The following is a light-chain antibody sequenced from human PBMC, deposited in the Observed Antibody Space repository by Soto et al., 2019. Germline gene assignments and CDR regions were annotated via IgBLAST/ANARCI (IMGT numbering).Light chain of an antibody. CDR1: QGIRND. CDR2: GAS. J-gene: IGKJ1*01. Sequence: AIQMTQSPSSLSASVGDRVTITCRASQGIRNDLGWYQQKPGKAPKLLIYGASSLQSGVPSRFSGSGSGADFTLTISSLQPEDFATYYCLQDYNYPRTFGQGTKVEI. CDR3: LQDYNYPRT. V-gene: IGKV1-6*01.